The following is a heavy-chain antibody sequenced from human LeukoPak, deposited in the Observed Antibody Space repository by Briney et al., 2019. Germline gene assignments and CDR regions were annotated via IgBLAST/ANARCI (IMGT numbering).Heavy chain of an antibody. J-gene: IGHJ4*02. CDR1: GFTFSNYA. D-gene: IGHD3-10*01. V-gene: IGHV3-30*01. CDR2: ISSGGTYE. CDR3: ARDSTYYYDSGSSGPHYFDN. Sequence: GGSLRLFCAASGFTFSNYAMHWVRQAPGKGLEWVSLISSGGTYEYYADSVKGRFTISRDDSKNTLYLQLNSLRAEDTAVYYCARDSTYYYDSGSSGPHYFDNWGQGTLVTVSS.